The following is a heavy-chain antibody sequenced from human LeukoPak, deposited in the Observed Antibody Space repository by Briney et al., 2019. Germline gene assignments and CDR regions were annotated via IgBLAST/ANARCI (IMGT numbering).Heavy chain of an antibody. CDR1: GFTFSSYA. V-gene: IGHV3-30-3*01. D-gene: IGHD6-6*01. CDR3: ARACIAARFCHFDY. Sequence: GGSLRLSCAASGFTFSSYAMHWVRQAPGKGLEWVAVISYDGSNKYYADSVKGRFTISGDNSKNTLYLQMNSLRAEDTAVYYCARACIAARFCHFDYWGQGTLVTVSS. CDR2: ISYDGSNK. J-gene: IGHJ4*02.